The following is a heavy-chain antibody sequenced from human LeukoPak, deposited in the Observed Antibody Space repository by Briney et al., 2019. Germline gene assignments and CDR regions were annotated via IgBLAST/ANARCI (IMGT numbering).Heavy chain of an antibody. CDR1: GGSISSSNW. CDR2: IYHSGST. CDR3: AKVKRGSYPKNAFDI. Sequence: SETLSLTCAVSGGSISSSNWWSWVRQPPGKGLEWIGEIYHSGSTNYNPSLKSRVTISVDKSKNQFSLKLSSVTAEDTAVYYCAKVKRGSYPKNAFDIWGQGTMVTVSS. J-gene: IGHJ3*02. D-gene: IGHD1-26*01. V-gene: IGHV4-4*02.